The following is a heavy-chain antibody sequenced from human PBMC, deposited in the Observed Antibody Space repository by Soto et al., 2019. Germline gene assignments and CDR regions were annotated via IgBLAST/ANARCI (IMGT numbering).Heavy chain of an antibody. CDR1: GFTFNNYG. CDR2: ISNDGSDK. D-gene: IGHD6-13*01. CDR3: AKDQARAAPHGID. V-gene: IGHV3-30*18. Sequence: QVQLVESGGGVVQPGRSLRLSCAASGFTFNNYGMHWARQAPGKGLEWVAAISNDGSDKYYADSVKGRLTISRDNSKNTVFLQMSSLRAEDTAVYYCAKDQARAAPHGIDWGQGTMVTVSS. J-gene: IGHJ3*01.